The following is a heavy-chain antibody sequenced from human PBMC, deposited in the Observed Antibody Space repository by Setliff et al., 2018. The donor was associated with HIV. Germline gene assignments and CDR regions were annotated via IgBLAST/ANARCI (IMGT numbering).Heavy chain of an antibody. D-gene: IGHD2-21*01. CDR1: GYKFTGHY. Sequence: ASVKVSCKASGYKFTGHYVHWVRQAPGQGLQWMGRINPDNSLTTYAEYFEGRVSLTRDTSTNTAYMELRRLRSDDTAIYFCARNKIGWDTYSVVNYFDPWGQGTLVTVSS. CDR2: INPDNSLT. J-gene: IGHJ5*02. V-gene: IGHV1-2*06. CDR3: ARNKIGWDTYSVVNYFDP.